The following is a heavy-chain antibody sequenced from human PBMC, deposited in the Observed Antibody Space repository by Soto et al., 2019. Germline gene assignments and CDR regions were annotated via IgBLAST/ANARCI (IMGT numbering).Heavy chain of an antibody. D-gene: IGHD4-17*01. CDR2: ISASYST. CDR1: GFSFNNYA. Sequence: GGSLRLSCAASGFSFNNYAMNWVRQAPGKGLEWVSAISASYSTYYADSVKGRFTISRDNSMNALYLQMNSLRIEDTAVYYCAHPRGYGVFDAYDIWGQGTMVTVSS. J-gene: IGHJ3*02. V-gene: IGHV3-23*01. CDR3: AHPRGYGVFDAYDI.